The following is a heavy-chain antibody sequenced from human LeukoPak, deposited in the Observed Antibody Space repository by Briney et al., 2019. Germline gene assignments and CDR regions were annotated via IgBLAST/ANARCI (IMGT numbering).Heavy chain of an antibody. Sequence: PGGSLRLSCAASGFTFSTYWVHWVRHAPGKGLVWVSRINPDGTTTSYADSVKGRFTISRDNAKDTVYLQMNSLRAEDTAVYYCARVSIGWYSFDYWGQGTLVTVSS. V-gene: IGHV3-74*01. J-gene: IGHJ4*02. D-gene: IGHD6-19*01. CDR2: INPDGTTT. CDR1: GFTFSTYW. CDR3: ARVSIGWYSFDY.